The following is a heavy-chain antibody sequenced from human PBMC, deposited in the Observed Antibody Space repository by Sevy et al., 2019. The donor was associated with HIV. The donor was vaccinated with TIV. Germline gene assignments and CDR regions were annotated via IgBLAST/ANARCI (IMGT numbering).Heavy chain of an antibody. J-gene: IGHJ6*02. CDR1: GCTFTSYD. CDR3: ARVVRLGSGWCMDV. Sequence: ASVKVSCKASGCTFTSYDINWVRQATGQGLEWMGWMNPNSGNTGYAQKFQGRVTMTRNTSISTAYMELSSLRSEDTAVYYCARVVRLGSGWCMDVWGQGTTVTVSS. D-gene: IGHD6-19*01. CDR2: MNPNSGNT. V-gene: IGHV1-8*01.